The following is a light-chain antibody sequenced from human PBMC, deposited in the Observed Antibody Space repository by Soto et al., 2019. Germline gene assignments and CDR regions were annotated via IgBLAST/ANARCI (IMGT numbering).Light chain of an antibody. V-gene: IGKV1-9*01. CDR3: QQPNSYPRT. Sequence: DIQLTQSPSFLSASVGDRVTITCRASQGISSYLAWYQQKPGKAPKLLIYAASTLQSGVPSRFSGSGSGTEFTLTISSLQPEDFATNYCQQPNSYPRTFGQGTKVEIK. CDR1: QGISSY. J-gene: IGKJ1*01. CDR2: AAS.